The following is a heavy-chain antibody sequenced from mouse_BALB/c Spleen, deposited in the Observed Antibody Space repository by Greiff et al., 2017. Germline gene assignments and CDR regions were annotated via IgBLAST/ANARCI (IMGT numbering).Heavy chain of an antibody. J-gene: IGHJ1*01. Sequence: ESGPGLVKPSQSLSLTCTVTGYSITSDYAWNWIRQFPGNKLEWMGYISYSGSTSYNPSLKSRISITRDTSKNQFFLQLNSVTTEDTATYYCAIMIYYDYGGYFDVWGAGTTVTVSS. CDR3: AIMIYYDYGGYFDV. CDR1: GYSITSDYA. V-gene: IGHV3-2*02. D-gene: IGHD2-4*01. CDR2: ISYSGST.